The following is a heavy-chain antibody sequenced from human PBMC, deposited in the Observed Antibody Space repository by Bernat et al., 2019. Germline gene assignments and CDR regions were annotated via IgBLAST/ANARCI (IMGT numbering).Heavy chain of an antibody. D-gene: IGHD6-13*01. V-gene: IGHV4-4*02. CDR1: GDSISSSAW. Sequence: QVQLQESGPQLVKPSGTLSLTCVVSGDSISSSAWWSWVRQPPGKGLEWIAEIYHNGNINYNPSLRSRVTISIDKSKNQISLRLSSVTAANAAVYYCARDTVAAVGTAFDIWGQGKMVTVSS. CDR2: IYHNGNI. CDR3: ARDTVAAVGTAFDI. J-gene: IGHJ3*02.